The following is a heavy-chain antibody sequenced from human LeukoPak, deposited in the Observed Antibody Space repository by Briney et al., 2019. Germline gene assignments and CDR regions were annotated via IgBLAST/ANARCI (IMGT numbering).Heavy chain of an antibody. CDR1: GFTFSSHG. CDR2: ISPGGGIT. CDR3: AKDLHYGSADY. D-gene: IGHD3-10*01. J-gene: IGHJ4*02. Sequence: PGGSLRLSCAASGFTFSSHGMNWVRQAPGKGLEWVSGISPGGGITYYTDSVKGRFTISRDNAKNTLYLQMNSLRAEDTAVYYCAKDLHYGSADYWGQGTLVTVSS. V-gene: IGHV3-23*01.